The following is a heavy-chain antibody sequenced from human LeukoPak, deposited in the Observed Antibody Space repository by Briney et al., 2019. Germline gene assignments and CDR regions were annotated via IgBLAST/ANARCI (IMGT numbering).Heavy chain of an antibody. D-gene: IGHD1-20*01. CDR1: GGSISSYY. CDR2: IHYSGST. V-gene: IGHV4-59*08. CDR3: ARLDGNWNYFDY. Sequence: PSETLSLTCTVSGGSISSYYWSWIRQPPGKGLEWIVYIHYSGSTNYNPSLKSRVTISMDTSKNQFSLKLTSVTAADTAVYYCARLDGNWNYFDYWGLGTLVTVSS. J-gene: IGHJ4*02.